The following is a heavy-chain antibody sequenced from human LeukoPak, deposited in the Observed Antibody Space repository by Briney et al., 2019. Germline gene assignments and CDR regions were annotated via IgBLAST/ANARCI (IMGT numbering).Heavy chain of an antibody. J-gene: IGHJ4*02. Sequence: SETLSLTCSVSGASISSGSNYWGWIRQPPGKPLEWIGSIYSSGSTYYNPSLKSRVIIIIDTPKNHFSLTLSSVTAADTAVYYCARDNWGGSSSWYPLLDFWGQGTLVTVSS. CDR2: IYSSGST. V-gene: IGHV4-39*07. CDR3: ARDNWGGSSSWYPLLDF. CDR1: GASISSGSNY. D-gene: IGHD6-13*01.